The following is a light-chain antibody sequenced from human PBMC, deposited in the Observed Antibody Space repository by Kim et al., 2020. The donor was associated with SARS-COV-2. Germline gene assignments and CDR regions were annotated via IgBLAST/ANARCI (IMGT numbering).Light chain of an antibody. Sequence: EIVLSQSPGTLSLYPGERVTLSYRASQTVTSHYLAGYRHKPGQAPRLLIYGATGRAAGTPDRFSCSGSGTDFTLTISRLESEDFAVYYCQQYGKLHVVTYGGGTKLEI. J-gene: IGKJ4*01. CDR2: GAT. V-gene: IGKV3-20*01. CDR1: QTVTSHY. CDR3: QQYGKLHVVT.